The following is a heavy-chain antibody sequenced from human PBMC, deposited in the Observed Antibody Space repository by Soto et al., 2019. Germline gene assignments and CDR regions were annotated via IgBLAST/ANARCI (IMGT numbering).Heavy chain of an antibody. CDR3: ARSGYFYGYNYSYYHIDV. CDR2: ISSSGSTI. V-gene: IGHV3-11*01. Sequence: PGGSLRLSCAASGFTFSDYYMSWIRQAPGKGLEWVSYISSSGSTIYYADSVKGRFTISRDNAKNSLYLQMNSLRAEDTAVYYCARSGYFYGYNYSYYHIDVLTQRTTVTVS. J-gene: IGHJ6*03. D-gene: IGHD5-18*01. CDR1: GFTFSDYY.